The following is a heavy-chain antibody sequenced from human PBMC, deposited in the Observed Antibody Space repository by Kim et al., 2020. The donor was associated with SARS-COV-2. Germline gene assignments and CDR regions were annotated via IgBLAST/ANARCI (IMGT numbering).Heavy chain of an antibody. CDR3: ARVRRITMVRGVIWPNNWFDP. D-gene: IGHD3-10*01. CDR1: GYTFTSYG. V-gene: IGHV1-18*01. CDR2: ISAYNGNT. J-gene: IGHJ5*02. Sequence: ASVKVSCKASGYTFTSYGISWVRQAPGQGLEWMGWISAYNGNTNYAQKLQGRVTMTTDTSTSTAYMELRSLRSDDTAVYYCARVRRITMVRGVIWPNNWFDPWGQGTLVTVSS.